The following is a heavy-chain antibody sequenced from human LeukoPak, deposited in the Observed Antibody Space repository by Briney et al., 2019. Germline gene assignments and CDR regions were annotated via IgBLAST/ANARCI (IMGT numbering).Heavy chain of an antibody. CDR2: IIPIFGTT. V-gene: IGHV1-69*13. J-gene: IGHJ4*02. Sequence: ASVKVSCKASGGTFISYAISWVRQAPGQGLELMAGIIPIFGTTNYAQKFQGRVTITADESTSTAYMELSSLRSEDTAVYYCARGGIEYQLLRFFDYWGQGTLVTVSS. CDR1: GGTFISYA. D-gene: IGHD2-2*01. CDR3: ARGGIEYQLLRFFDY.